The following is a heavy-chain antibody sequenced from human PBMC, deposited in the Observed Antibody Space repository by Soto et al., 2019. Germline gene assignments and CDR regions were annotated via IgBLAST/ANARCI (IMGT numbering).Heavy chain of an antibody. CDR2: IYHSGST. CDR1: GGSISSGGYS. D-gene: IGHD3-22*01. CDR3: ARDHSSGYYPFDY. V-gene: IGHV4-30-2*01. Sequence: SETLSLTCAVSGGSISSGGYSWSWIRQPPGKGLEWIGYIYHSGSTYYNPSLKSRVTISVDRSKNQFSLKLSSVTAADTAVYYCARDHSSGYYPFDYWGQGTLVTVSS. J-gene: IGHJ4*02.